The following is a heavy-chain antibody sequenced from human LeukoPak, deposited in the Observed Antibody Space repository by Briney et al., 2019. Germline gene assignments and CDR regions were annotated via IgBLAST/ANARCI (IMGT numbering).Heavy chain of an antibody. CDR3: AKGPRASGWTYFDY. CDR1: GYTFTGYY. CDR2: INSNSGGT. J-gene: IGHJ4*02. D-gene: IGHD6-19*01. V-gene: IGHV1-2*02. Sequence: ASVKVSCKASGYTFTGYYMHWVRQAPGQGLEWMGWINSNSGGTNYAQKFQGRVTMTRDTSISTAYMELSSLRSDDTAVYYCAKGPRASGWTYFDYWGQGTLVTVSS.